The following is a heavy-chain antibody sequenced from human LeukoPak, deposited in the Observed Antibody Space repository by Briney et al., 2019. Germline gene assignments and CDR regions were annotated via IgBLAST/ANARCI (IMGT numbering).Heavy chain of an antibody. CDR1: GGTFSSYA. Sequence: SVKVSCKASGGTFSSYAISWVRQAPGQGLEWMGGIIPIFGTANYAQKFQGRVTITADEYTSTGYMELSSPRSDDTAVYYFARGEYCSGGSCYWDYYYMDVWGKGTTVTVSS. CDR2: IIPIFGTA. V-gene: IGHV1-69*13. D-gene: IGHD2-15*01. CDR3: ARGEYCSGGSCYWDYYYMDV. J-gene: IGHJ6*03.